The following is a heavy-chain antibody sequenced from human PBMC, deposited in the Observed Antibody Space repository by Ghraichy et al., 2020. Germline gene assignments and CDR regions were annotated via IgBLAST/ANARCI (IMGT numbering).Heavy chain of an antibody. V-gene: IGHV4-34*01. J-gene: IGHJ4*02. CDR3: ARGLVRGVMRRVGAYFDY. CDR2: INHSGST. D-gene: IGHD3-10*01. CDR1: GGSFSGYY. Sequence: ETLSLTCAVYGGSFSGYYWSWIRQPPGKGLEWIGEINHSGSTNYNPSLKSRVTISVDTSKNQFSLKLSSVTAADTAVYYCARGLVRGVMRRVGAYFDYWGQGTLVTVSS.